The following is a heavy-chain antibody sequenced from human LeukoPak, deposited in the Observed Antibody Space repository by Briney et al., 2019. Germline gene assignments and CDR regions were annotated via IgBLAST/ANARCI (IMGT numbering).Heavy chain of an antibody. Sequence: KASQTLSLTCTVSGGSISSGSYYWSWVRQPAGKGLEWIGRIYTSGSTDYNPSLKSRVTISVDTSKNQFSLKLSSVTAADTAVYYCARWYSSGWYEIGYFDYWGQGTLVTVSS. D-gene: IGHD6-19*01. V-gene: IGHV4-61*02. CDR2: IYTSGST. CDR3: ARWYSSGWYEIGYFDY. CDR1: GGSISSGSYY. J-gene: IGHJ4*02.